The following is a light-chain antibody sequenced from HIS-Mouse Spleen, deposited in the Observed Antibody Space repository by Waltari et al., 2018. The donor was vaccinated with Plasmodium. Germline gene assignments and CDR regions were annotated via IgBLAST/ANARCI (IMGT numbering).Light chain of an antibody. CDR2: EVS. CDR1: SSDVGGYNY. CDR3: SSYAGSNNLV. V-gene: IGLV2-8*01. Sequence: QSALTQPPSASGSPGQSVPISCTGPSSDVGGYNYFSWYQQPPGKAPKLMIYEVSKRPAGVPERFSGSKSGNTASLTVSGLQSEDEADYYCSSYAGSNNLVFGGGTKLTVL. J-gene: IGLJ2*01.